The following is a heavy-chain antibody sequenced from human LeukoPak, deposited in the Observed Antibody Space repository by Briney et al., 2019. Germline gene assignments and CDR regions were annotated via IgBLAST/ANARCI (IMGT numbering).Heavy chain of an antibody. CDR1: GYTFTGYY. CDR3: ARDGVSGYGNNWFDP. V-gene: IGHV1-2*02. Sequence: ASVKVSCKASGYTFTGYYMHWVRQAPGQGLEWMGWINPNSGGTNYAQKFQGRVTMTRDTSISTAYMELSRLRSDDTAVYYCARDGVSGYGNNWFDPWGQGTLVTVSS. CDR2: INPNSGGT. J-gene: IGHJ5*02. D-gene: IGHD5-12*01.